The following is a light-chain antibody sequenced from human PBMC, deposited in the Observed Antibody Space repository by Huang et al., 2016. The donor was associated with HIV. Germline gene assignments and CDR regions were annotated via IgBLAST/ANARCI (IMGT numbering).Light chain of an antibody. CDR1: QSVSSN. CDR2: GAS. J-gene: IGKJ1*01. Sequence: EIVMTQSPATLSVSPGERVTLSCGASQSVSSNLAWYQQKPGQTPRLLIFGASTRATGVPARFSGSGSGTDFTLTISSLQSEDFAVYYCQQYDNWPPTFGQGTKVEI. CDR3: QQYDNWPPT. V-gene: IGKV3-15*01.